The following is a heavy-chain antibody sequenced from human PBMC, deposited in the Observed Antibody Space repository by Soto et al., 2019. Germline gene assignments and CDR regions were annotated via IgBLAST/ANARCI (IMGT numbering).Heavy chain of an antibody. D-gene: IGHD3-22*01. Sequence: SETLSLTCTVSGGSISSGGYYWNWIRQHPGKGLEWIGCIYYSGSTYYNPSLKSRVTISVDTSKNQFSLKLSSVTAADTAVYYCARRDYYDSSGFYYFDYWGQGTLVTVSS. CDR2: IYYSGST. CDR3: ARRDYYDSSGFYYFDY. J-gene: IGHJ4*02. V-gene: IGHV4-31*03. CDR1: GGSISSGGYY.